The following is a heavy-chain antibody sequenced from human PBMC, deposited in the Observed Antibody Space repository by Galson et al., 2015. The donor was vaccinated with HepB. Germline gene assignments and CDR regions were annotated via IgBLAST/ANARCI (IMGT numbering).Heavy chain of an antibody. V-gene: IGHV4-30-2*01. CDR3: ARADRVETTGDAFDV. D-gene: IGHD2-8*02. Sequence: TLSLTCGVSGGSISSGHYSWSWIRQAPGKGLEWIGYILTSGTTYYNPSLKSRVAISIDKSQNQVSLNLTSATAADTAMYFCARADRVETTGDAFDVWGQGTMVTVPS. CDR2: ILTSGTT. J-gene: IGHJ3*01. CDR1: GGSISSGHYS.